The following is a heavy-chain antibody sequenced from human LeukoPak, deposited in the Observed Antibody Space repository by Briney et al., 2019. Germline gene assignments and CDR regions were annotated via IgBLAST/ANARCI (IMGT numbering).Heavy chain of an antibody. V-gene: IGHV3-30*03. J-gene: IGHJ4*02. Sequence: GGSLRLSCAASGFTFSSYGMHWVRQAPGKGLEWVAVISYDGSNKYYADSVKGRFTISRDNSKNTLYLQMNSLRAEDMAVYYCAREEWYYFDYWGQGTLVTVSS. CDR3: AREEWYYFDY. D-gene: IGHD3-3*01. CDR1: GFTFSSYG. CDR2: ISYDGSNK.